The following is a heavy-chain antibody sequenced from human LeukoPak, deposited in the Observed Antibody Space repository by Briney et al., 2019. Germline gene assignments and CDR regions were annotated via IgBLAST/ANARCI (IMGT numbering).Heavy chain of an antibody. J-gene: IGHJ4*02. CDR2: ISSDSSYI. D-gene: IGHD6-13*01. CDR3: AKVRAAAGRDFSY. V-gene: IGHV3-21*01. CDR1: GFNFNTYT. Sequence: PGGSLRLSCAASGFNFNTYTMNWVRQAPGKGLEWVSSISSDSSYIYYADAVHGRFTISRDNSKNTLYLQMNSLRAEDTAVYYCAKVRAAAGRDFSYWGQGTLVTVSS.